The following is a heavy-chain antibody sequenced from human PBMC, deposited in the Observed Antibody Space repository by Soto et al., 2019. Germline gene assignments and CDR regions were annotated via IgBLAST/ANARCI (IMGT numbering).Heavy chain of an antibody. J-gene: IGHJ6*02. CDR3: ARGLSYSSSWQGMDV. D-gene: IGHD6-13*01. Sequence: GASVKVSCKASGYTFTGYFVHWERQAPGQGLEWLGWINPNSGGTNYAQKFQGSVTMTRDTSISTAYMELSRLRSDDTAVYYCARGLSYSSSWQGMDVWG. CDR1: GYTFTGYF. CDR2: INPNSGGT. V-gene: IGHV1-2*04.